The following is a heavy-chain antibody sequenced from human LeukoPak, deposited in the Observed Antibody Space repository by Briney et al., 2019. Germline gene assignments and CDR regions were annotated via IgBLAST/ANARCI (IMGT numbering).Heavy chain of an antibody. CDR2: IIPILGIA. CDR3: ARESHYYDSSGYERHAFDI. D-gene: IGHD3-22*01. CDR1: GGTFSSYA. J-gene: IGHJ3*02. V-gene: IGHV1-69*04. Sequence: ASVKVSCKASGGTFSSYAISWVRRAPGQGLEWMGRIIPILGIANYAQKFQGRVTITADKSTSTAYMELSSLRSEDTAVYYCARESHYYDSSGYERHAFDIWGQGTMVTVSS.